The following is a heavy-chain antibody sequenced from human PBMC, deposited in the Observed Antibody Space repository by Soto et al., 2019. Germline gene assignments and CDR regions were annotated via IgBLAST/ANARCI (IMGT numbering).Heavy chain of an antibody. V-gene: IGHV3-7*01. CDR2: MNQDGSER. CDR1: GFTFSNYW. CDR3: TRDRSGTTLF. J-gene: IGHJ4*02. D-gene: IGHD1-7*01. Sequence: EVQLVESGGGLVQPGGSLRLSCTASGFTFSNYWMSWVRQAPGEGLEWVANMNQDGSERYYVDSVKGRFTISRDNAKNSLYLQINSLRAEDTAIYYCTRDRSGTTLFWGQGTLVTVSS.